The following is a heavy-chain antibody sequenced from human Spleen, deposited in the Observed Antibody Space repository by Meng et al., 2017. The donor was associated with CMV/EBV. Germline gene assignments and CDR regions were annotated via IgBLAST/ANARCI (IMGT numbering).Heavy chain of an antibody. CDR2: ITGSGSNT. Sequence: GESLKISCAASGFTFTSHAMSWVRQAPGKGLEWVAAITGSGSNTYFGDSGKGRFTISRDDSKSTLYLQMNSLRVEDTAVYYCARLTVWGQGTLVTISS. CDR1: GFTFTSHA. J-gene: IGHJ4*02. CDR3: ARLTV. V-gene: IGHV3-23*01. D-gene: IGHD1-20*01.